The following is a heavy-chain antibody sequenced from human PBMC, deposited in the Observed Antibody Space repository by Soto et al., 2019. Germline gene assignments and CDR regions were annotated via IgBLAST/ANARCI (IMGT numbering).Heavy chain of an antibody. CDR2: IYHSGST. J-gene: IGHJ3*02. Sequence: KSSETLSLTCAVSGGSISSGGYSWSWIRQPPGKGLEWIGYIYHSGSTYYNPSLKSRVTISVDRSKNQFSLKLSSVTAADTAAYYCARATMTAVTGDAFDIWGQGTMVTVSS. D-gene: IGHD4-17*01. CDR1: GGSISSGGYS. V-gene: IGHV4-30-2*01. CDR3: ARATMTAVTGDAFDI.